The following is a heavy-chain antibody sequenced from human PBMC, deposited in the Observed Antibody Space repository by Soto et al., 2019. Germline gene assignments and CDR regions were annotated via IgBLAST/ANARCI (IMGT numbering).Heavy chain of an antibody. CDR1: GFTFSSYS. CDR3: ARDRMNYYDSSGYYPY. CDR2: ISSSSSYI. J-gene: IGHJ4*02. D-gene: IGHD3-22*01. V-gene: IGHV3-21*01. Sequence: PGGSLRLSCAASGFTFSSYSMNWVRQAPGKGLEWVSSISSSSSYIYYADSVKGRFTISRDNAKNSLYLQMNSLRAEDTAVYYCARDRMNYYDSSGYYPYWGQGTLVTVYS.